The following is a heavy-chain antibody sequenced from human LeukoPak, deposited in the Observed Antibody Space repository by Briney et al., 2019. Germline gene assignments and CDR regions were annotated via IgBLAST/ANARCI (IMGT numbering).Heavy chain of an antibody. D-gene: IGHD2-21*02. J-gene: IGHJ4*02. Sequence: GGSLRLSCAASGFTFNAFGMNWVRQAPGKGLEWVSYIGTTSGAIYYADSVKGRFTIPRDSAKNSLYLQMNSLRAEDTAVYYCARFRTWGDKAFDYWGQGTLVTVSS. CDR1: GFTFNAFG. CDR3: ARFRTWGDKAFDY. V-gene: IGHV3-48*01. CDR2: IGTTSGAI.